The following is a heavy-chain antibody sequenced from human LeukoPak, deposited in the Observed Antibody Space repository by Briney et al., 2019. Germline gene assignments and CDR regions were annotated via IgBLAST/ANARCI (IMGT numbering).Heavy chain of an antibody. Sequence: ASVKVSRKASGYTFTSYDINWVRQATGQGLVWMGWMNPNSGNTGYAQKFQGRVTITRNTSISTAYMELSSLRAEDTAVYYCARVASGRYDFDFWGQGTLVTVSS. J-gene: IGHJ4*02. CDR2: MNPNSGNT. CDR3: ARVASGRYDFDF. CDR1: GYTFTSYD. V-gene: IGHV1-8*03. D-gene: IGHD1-26*01.